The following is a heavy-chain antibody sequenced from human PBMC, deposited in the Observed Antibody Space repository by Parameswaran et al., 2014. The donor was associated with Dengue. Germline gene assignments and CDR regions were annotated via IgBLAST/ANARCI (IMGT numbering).Heavy chain of an antibody. Sequence: WIRQPPGKGLEWVSGISRNSGSIGYADSVKGRFTISRDNAKNSLYLQMNSLRAEDTASYYCAKDGASYDLGGEIDYWGQGTLVTVSS. J-gene: IGHJ4*02. CDR2: ISRNSGSI. V-gene: IGHV3-9*01. D-gene: IGHD3-3*01. CDR3: AKDGASYDLGGEIDY.